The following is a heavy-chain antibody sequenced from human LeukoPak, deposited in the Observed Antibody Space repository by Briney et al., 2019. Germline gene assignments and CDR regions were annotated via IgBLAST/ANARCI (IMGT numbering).Heavy chain of an antibody. CDR3: ARNVKDSGYDFGSDY. D-gene: IGHD5-12*01. CDR1: GYSFTSYW. J-gene: IGHJ4*02. V-gene: IGHV5-51*01. Sequence: GESLKISCQGSGYSFTSYWIGWVRQMPGKGLEWMGIIYPGDSDTRYSPSFQGQVTISADKSISTAYLQWSSLKASDTAMYYCARNVKDSGYDFGSDYWGQGTLVTVSS. CDR2: IYPGDSDT.